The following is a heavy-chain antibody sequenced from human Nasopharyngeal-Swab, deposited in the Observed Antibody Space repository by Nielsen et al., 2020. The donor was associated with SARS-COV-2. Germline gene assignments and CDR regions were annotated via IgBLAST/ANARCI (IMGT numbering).Heavy chain of an antibody. CDR1: GFTFSDSA. D-gene: IGHD2-21*02. J-gene: IGHJ4*02. V-gene: IGHV3-73*01. CDR2: IRSKGNNYAT. CDR3: TRCGGGCYSGRDY. Sequence: LSLTGAASGFTFSDSAIHWVRQASGKGLEWVGRIRSKGNNYATAYAASVKGRFIIFRDDPTNTAYLQMNSLKTEDTAVYYCTRCGGGCYSGRDYWGQGTLVTVSS.